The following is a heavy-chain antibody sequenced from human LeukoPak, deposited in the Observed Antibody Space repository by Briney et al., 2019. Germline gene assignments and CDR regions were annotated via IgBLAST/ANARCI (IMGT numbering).Heavy chain of an antibody. Sequence: ASVKVSCKASGYTFASYDFNWVRQATGQRPEWMGWMSPNSGDTGYAQKFQDRVTMTRNTSISTAYMELSSLRSDDTAVYYCARGPPNWGYDYWGPGTLVTVSS. V-gene: IGHV1-8*01. CDR1: GYTFASYD. CDR2: MSPNSGDT. CDR3: ARGPPNWGYDY. D-gene: IGHD7-27*01. J-gene: IGHJ4*02.